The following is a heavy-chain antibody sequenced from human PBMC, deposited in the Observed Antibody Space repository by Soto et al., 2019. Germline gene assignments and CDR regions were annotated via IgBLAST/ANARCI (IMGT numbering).Heavy chain of an antibody. V-gene: IGHV1-3*01. CDR1: GYTFTSYA. CDR2: INAGNGNT. Sequence: ASVKVSCKAPGYTFTSYAMHWVRQAPGQRLEWMGWINAGNGNTEYSQKFQGRVTITRDTSASTAYMELSSLRSEDTAVYYCARDCGYDYYLEYWGQGTLVTVSS. J-gene: IGHJ4*02. CDR3: ARDCGYDYYLEY. D-gene: IGHD5-12*01.